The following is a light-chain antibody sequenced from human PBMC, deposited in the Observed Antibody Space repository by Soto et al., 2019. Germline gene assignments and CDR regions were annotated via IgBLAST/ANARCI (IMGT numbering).Light chain of an antibody. V-gene: IGLV1-51*02. CDR2: ENN. CDR1: SSNIGNNY. Sequence: QSVLTQPPSVSVAPGQKVTISCSGSSSNIGNNYVSWYQQLPGTAPKLLIYENNKRPSGIPDRFSGSKSGTSATLGITGLQTGDEADYNCGTWDSSLSAGFYVFGTGTKVTVL. CDR3: GTWDSSLSAGFYV. J-gene: IGLJ1*01.